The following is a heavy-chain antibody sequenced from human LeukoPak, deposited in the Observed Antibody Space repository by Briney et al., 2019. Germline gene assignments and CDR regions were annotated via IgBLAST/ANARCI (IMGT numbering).Heavy chain of an antibody. CDR1: GYTFSKYS. J-gene: IGHJ4*02. Sequence: GASVKVSCKASGYTFSKYSTNWVRRAPGQGLEWMGWINPKNAGTNYAQKFQGRVTMTRDTSTGTVYMELSRLRSDDTAVYYCARTLYIAAAPGGFDYWGQGTLVTVSS. CDR3: ARTLYIAAAPGGFDY. V-gene: IGHV1-2*02. D-gene: IGHD6-13*01. CDR2: INPKNAGT.